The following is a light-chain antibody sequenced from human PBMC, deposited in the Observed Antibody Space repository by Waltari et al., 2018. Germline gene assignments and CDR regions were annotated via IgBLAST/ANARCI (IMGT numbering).Light chain of an antibody. J-gene: IGLJ2*01. CDR2: EVS. V-gene: IGLV2-14*01. CDR3: SSYTSSSTRVV. Sequence: QSALTQPASVSGSPGQSITISCTGTSSDVGGYNYASWYQQHPGKAPKLMIYEVSNRPSGVSNRFSGSKSGNTASLTISGLQAEDESYYYCSSYTSSSTRVVFGGGTKLTVL. CDR1: SSDVGGYNY.